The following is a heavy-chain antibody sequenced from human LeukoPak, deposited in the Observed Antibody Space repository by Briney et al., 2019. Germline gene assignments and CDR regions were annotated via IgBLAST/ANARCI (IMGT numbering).Heavy chain of an antibody. V-gene: IGHV4-4*07. D-gene: IGHD3-16*02. Sequence: SETLSLTCTVSGGSISSYYWSWIRQPAGKGLEWIGRIYTSGSTNYNPSLKSRVTISVDTSKNQFSLKLSSVTAADTAVYYCARSLGDYVWGSYRYTPYYYGMDVWGQGTTATVSS. CDR3: ARSLGDYVWGSYRYTPYYYGMDV. CDR1: GGSISSYY. CDR2: IYTSGST. J-gene: IGHJ6*02.